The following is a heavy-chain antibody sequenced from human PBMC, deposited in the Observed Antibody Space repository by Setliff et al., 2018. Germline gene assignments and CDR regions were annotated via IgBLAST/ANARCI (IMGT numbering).Heavy chain of an antibody. D-gene: IGHD1-7*01. CDR2: IYSGDRDT. CDR1: GFSFSSYA. Sequence: GGSLRLSCAASGFSFSSYAMSWVRQAPGKGLEWVSTIYSGDRDTFYTDSVKGRFTIFRDGSKNTLYLQMTSLRAEDTAVYYCAKPQLELRWGFESWGQGTLVTVSS. CDR3: AKPQLELRWGFES. J-gene: IGHJ4*02. V-gene: IGHV3-23*03.